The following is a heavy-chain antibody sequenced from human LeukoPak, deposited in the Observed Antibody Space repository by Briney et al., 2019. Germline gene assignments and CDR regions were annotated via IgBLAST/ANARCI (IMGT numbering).Heavy chain of an antibody. CDR1: GDSISFHF. J-gene: IGHJ3*02. Sequence: SETLSLTCSVSGDSISFHFWSWTRQPPGKGLEWIGHTYYGGSTDYNPSLASRVTVSADTSKNQFSLKLSSVTAADTAVYYCATLGRAAGNAFDIWGQGTVVIVSS. CDR3: ATLGRAAGNAFDI. CDR2: TYYGGST. V-gene: IGHV4-59*11. D-gene: IGHD1-26*01.